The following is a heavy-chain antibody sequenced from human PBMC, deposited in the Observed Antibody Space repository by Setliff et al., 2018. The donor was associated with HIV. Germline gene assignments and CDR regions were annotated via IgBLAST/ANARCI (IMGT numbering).Heavy chain of an antibody. D-gene: IGHD2-2*01. CDR2: IYYSGST. J-gene: IGHJ5*02. V-gene: IGHV4-31*03. CDR1: GGSISSGGYY. Sequence: SETLSLTCTVSGGSISSGGYYWSWIRQHPGKGLEWIGYIYYSGSTYYNPSLKSRVSISVDTSNNQFPLKLSSVTAADTAMYYCARDICTSTSCPSGWFDPWGQGTLVTVSS. CDR3: ARDICTSTSCPSGWFDP.